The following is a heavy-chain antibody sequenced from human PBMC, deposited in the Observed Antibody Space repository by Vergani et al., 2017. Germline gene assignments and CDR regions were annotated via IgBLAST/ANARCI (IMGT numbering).Heavy chain of an antibody. CDR3: ANALMTIFGVVTAPGAFDI. Sequence: EVQLLESGGGLVQPGGSLRLSCAASGFTFSSYAMSWVRQAPGKGLEWVSAISGSGGSTYYADSVKGRFTISRDNSKNTLYLQVNSLRAEDTAVYYCANALMTIFGVVTAPGAFDIWGQGTMVTVSS. J-gene: IGHJ3*02. V-gene: IGHV3-23*01. CDR2: ISGSGGST. D-gene: IGHD3-3*01. CDR1: GFTFSSYA.